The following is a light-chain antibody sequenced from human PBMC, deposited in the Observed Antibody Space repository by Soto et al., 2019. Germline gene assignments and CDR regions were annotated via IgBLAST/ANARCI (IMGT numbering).Light chain of an antibody. CDR1: QSVSSS. CDR3: QQYHNWPIT. Sequence: EIVLTQSPGTLSLSAWDIATLSWRASQSVSSSSLCWHQQKPGQAPRILMYDASTRATGISARFSGSGSGTEFTLTISSLQSEDFAVYYCQQYHNWPITFGQGTRLEIK. V-gene: IGKV3-15*01. CDR2: DAS. J-gene: IGKJ5*01.